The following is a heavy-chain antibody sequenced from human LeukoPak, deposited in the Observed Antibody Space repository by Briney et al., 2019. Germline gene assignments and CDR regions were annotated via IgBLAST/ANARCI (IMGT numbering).Heavy chain of an antibody. CDR3: ARVDRASDIVAHLDY. CDR1: GGSISSYY. J-gene: IGHJ4*02. V-gene: IGHV4-59*12. Sequence: SETLSLTCTVSGGSISSYYWSWIRQPPGKGLEWIGYIYYSGSTNYNPSLKSRVTISVDTSKNQFSLKLSSVTAADTAVYYCARVDRASDIVAHLDYWGQGTLVTVSS. CDR2: IYYSGST. D-gene: IGHD5-12*01.